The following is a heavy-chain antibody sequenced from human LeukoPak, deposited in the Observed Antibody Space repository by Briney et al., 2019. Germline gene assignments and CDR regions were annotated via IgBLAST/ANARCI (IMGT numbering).Heavy chain of an antibody. CDR2: IFYSGST. Sequence: ASETLSLTCTVSGGSISSSSYYWGWIRQPPGKGLEWIGSIFYSGSTYYNPSLKSRLTISVDTSKNQFSLKLSSVTAADTAVYYCAREGLGELSLNDYWGQGTLVTVSS. CDR1: GGSISSSSYY. V-gene: IGHV4-39*07. CDR3: AREGLGELSLNDY. D-gene: IGHD3-10*01. J-gene: IGHJ4*02.